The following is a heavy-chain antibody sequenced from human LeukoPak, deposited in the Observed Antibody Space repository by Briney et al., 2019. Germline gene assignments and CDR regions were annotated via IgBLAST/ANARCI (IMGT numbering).Heavy chain of an antibody. V-gene: IGHV3-23*01. CDR3: AKGPSGSYQGYFDY. J-gene: IGHJ4*02. CDR1: GFTFSDYA. Sequence: PGGSLRLSCAASGFTFSDYAMTWVRPAPGKGLEWVSGISGSGIATHYAESVKGRFTISRDNSKNTLYLQMNRLRAEDTAVYYCAKGPSGSYQGYFDYWGQGILVIVS. D-gene: IGHD1-26*01. CDR2: ISGSGIAT.